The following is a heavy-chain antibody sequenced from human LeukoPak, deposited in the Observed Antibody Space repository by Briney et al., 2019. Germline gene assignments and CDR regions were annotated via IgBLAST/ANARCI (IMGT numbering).Heavy chain of an antibody. D-gene: IGHD1/OR15-1a*01. V-gene: IGHV3-66*01. J-gene: IGHJ4*02. CDR1: GLTVSSNY. CDR2: MYSGGSI. CDR3: ARSNCNNCYLGVRYFFDY. Sequence: PGGSLRLSCAASGLTVSSNYMSWVRQAPGKGLEWVSVMYSGGSIYYTGSVKGRFTISRDTSKNTLYLQMNSLRAEDTAVYYCARSNCNNCYLGVRYFFDYWGQGTLVTVSS.